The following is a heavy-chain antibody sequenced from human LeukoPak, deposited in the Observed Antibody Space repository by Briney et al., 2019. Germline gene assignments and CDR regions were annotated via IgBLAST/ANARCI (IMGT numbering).Heavy chain of an antibody. V-gene: IGHV1-69*01. J-gene: IGHJ4*02. Sequence: SVKVSCKASGGTFSSYAISWVRQAPGQGLEWMGGIIPIFGTANYAQKFQGRVTITADESTSTAYMELSSLRSEDTAVYYCARAGGYYDYVWGSYGYFDYWGQGTLVTASS. CDR2: IIPIFGTA. CDR3: ARAGGYYDYVWGSYGYFDY. CDR1: GGTFSSYA. D-gene: IGHD3-16*01.